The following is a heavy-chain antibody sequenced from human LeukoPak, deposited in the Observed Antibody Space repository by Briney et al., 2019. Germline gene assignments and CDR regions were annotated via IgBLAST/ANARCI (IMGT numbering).Heavy chain of an antibody. CDR3: ARDIVVVPAAIGYGY. CDR2: INPNSGGT. CDR1: GYTFTGYY. Sequence: GASVKVSCKASGYTFTGYYMHWVRQAPGQGLEWMGWINPNSGGTNYAQKFQGRVTMTRDTSISTAYMELSRLRSDDTAVYYCARDIVVVPAAIGYGYWGQGTLVTVSS. D-gene: IGHD2-2*02. V-gene: IGHV1-2*02. J-gene: IGHJ4*02.